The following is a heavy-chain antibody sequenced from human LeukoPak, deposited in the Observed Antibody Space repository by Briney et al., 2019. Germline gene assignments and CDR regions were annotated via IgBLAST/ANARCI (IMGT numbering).Heavy chain of an antibody. CDR2: IYSSGTT. Sequence: PSETLSLTCTVSGGSIRSYYWSWIRQPPGKGLEWIGYIYSSGTTNYNPSLKSRVTFSIDSTKNHFSLKLPSVRAADTAVYYCARLYGSGYYDGDFWGQGSLVTASS. CDR3: ARLYGSGYYDGDF. CDR1: GGSIRSYY. J-gene: IGHJ4*02. D-gene: IGHD6-25*01. V-gene: IGHV4-59*08.